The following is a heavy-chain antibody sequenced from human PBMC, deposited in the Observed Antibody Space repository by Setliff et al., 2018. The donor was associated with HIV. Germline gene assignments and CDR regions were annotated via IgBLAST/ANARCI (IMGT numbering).Heavy chain of an antibody. CDR3: ARAPATTHDFDH. CDR2: INHSGNT. J-gene: IGHJ4*02. CDR1: GGSFSGYX. V-gene: IGHV4-34*01. Sequence: SETLSLTCAVYGGSFSGYXXXWIRQPPGKGLDWIGEINHSGNTNYNPSLKSRVTISIDTSKNQFSLRLTSVTAADTAVYYCARAPATTHDFDHWGQGTLVTVSS. D-gene: IGHD1-1*01.